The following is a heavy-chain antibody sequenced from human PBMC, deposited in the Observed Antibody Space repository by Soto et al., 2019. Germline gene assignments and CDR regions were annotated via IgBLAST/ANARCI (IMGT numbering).Heavy chain of an antibody. V-gene: IGHV5-51*01. CDR1: GYIFSIYW. Sequence: PGESLKISCKGSGYIFSIYWIAWVRQMPWKGLEWMGTIYPGDSDARYSPSFQGQVTISADTPTSTTYLQWSSLKASDNAIYYCTRLRGCTNGVCYTFDYWGQGTLVTVST. D-gene: IGHD2-8*01. CDR3: TRLRGCTNGVCYTFDY. J-gene: IGHJ4*02. CDR2: IYPGDSDA.